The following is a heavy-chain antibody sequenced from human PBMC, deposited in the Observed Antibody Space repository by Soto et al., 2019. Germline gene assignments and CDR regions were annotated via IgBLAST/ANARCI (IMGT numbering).Heavy chain of an antibody. V-gene: IGHV4-34*01. Sequence: SETLSLTCGVYRGSFSGFYWSWVRQTPGGGLEWIGEINHSGTTNYNPSFQNRVTISVDKSTNSFSLKMTSVTAADAAVYYCARGRGYVYGSNFYGLDVWGQGTTVTVSS. CDR2: INHSGTT. CDR3: ARGRGYVYGSNFYGLDV. J-gene: IGHJ6*02. D-gene: IGHD6-25*01. CDR1: RGSFSGFY.